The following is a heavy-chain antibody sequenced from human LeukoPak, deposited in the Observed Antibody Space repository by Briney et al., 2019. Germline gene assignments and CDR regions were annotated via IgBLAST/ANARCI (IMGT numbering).Heavy chain of an antibody. CDR2: IYHSGST. J-gene: IGHJ5*02. V-gene: IGHV4-30-2*01. Sequence: SETLSLTCAVSGGSISSGGYSWSWIRQPPGTGLEWIGYIYHSGSTYYNPSLKSRVTISVDRSKNQFSLKLSSVTAADTAVYYCARVFSWFDPWGQGTLVTVSS. CDR3: ARVFSWFDP. CDR1: GGSISSGGYS.